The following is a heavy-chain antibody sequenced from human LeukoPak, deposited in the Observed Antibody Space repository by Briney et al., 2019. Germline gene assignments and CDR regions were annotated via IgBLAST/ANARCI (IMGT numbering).Heavy chain of an antibody. J-gene: IGHJ4*02. CDR3: ARVGYSGYEYFDY. D-gene: IGHD5-12*01. CDR1: GFTFSSYA. V-gene: IGHV3-64*01. CDR2: ISSNGGST. Sequence: PGRSLRLSCAASGFTFSSYAMHWVRQAPGKGLEYVSAISSNGGSTYYANSVKGRFTISRDNSKNTLYLQMGSLRAEDMAVYYCARVGYSGYEYFDYWGQGTLVTVSS.